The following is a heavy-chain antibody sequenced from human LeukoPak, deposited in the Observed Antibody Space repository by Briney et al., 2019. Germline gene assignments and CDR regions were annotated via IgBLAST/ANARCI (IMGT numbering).Heavy chain of an antibody. CDR3: ARLGLITPTATIHWYFDL. J-gene: IGHJ2*01. CDR1: SGSVSSGSYY. V-gene: IGHV4-61*01. Sequence: PSETLSLTCTVSSGSVSSGSYYWSWIRQPPGKGLEWIGCFYYSGSTNYNPSLRNRVTISVDTSKNQFSLQLTSVTAADTAVYYCARLGLITPTATIHWYFDLWGRGTLVTVSS. D-gene: IGHD2-2*01. CDR2: FYYSGST.